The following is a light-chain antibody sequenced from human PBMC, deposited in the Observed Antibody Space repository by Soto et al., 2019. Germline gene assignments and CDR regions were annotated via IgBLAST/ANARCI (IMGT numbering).Light chain of an antibody. CDR1: QRIGTY. Sequence: IQMTQSPSSLSASVGDRVIITCRASQRIGTYLNWYQQRPGRAPKLLIFPMSTLQRGVPSRFSVSGSGTDFTLTINGLQPEDFATYYCQQGYSTPYTFGQGTKLEIK. V-gene: IGKV1-39*01. J-gene: IGKJ2*01. CDR3: QQGYSTPYT. CDR2: PMS.